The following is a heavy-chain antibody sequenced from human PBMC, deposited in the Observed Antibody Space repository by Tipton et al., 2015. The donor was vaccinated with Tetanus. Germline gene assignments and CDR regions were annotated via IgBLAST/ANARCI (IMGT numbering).Heavy chain of an antibody. V-gene: IGHV4-39*01. J-gene: IGHJ5*02. Sequence: TLSLTCTVSGGSISSGVYYWGWLRQDPGKGLEWIGRISYSGNTAYNPSLKSRVAISVDTSKNQISLRLTSVASADTAVYYCARHSSWFDPWGQGTLVTVSS. CDR1: GGSISSGVYY. CDR3: ARHSSWFDP. D-gene: IGHD2/OR15-2a*01. CDR2: ISYSGNT.